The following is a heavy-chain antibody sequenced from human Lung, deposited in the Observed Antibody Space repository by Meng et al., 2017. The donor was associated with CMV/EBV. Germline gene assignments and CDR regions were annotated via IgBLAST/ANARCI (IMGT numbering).Heavy chain of an antibody. V-gene: IGHV4-34*01. Sequence: SXTXSLXXAVYGGSFSGYYWSWIRQPPGKGLEWIGEINHSGSTNYNPSLKSRVTISVDTSKNQFSLKLSSVTAADTAVYYCARRRTIFGVVIDYGMDVWGQGXTVT. CDR1: GGSFSGYY. CDR3: ARRRTIFGVVIDYGMDV. D-gene: IGHD3-3*01. J-gene: IGHJ6*02. CDR2: INHSGST.